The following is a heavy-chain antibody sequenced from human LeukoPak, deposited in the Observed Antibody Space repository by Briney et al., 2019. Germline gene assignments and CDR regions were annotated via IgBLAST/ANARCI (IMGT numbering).Heavy chain of an antibody. D-gene: IGHD3-10*01. Sequence: GGSLTLSCAASGFTFSSYGMNWVRQAPGKGLEWVSYISSDNSTIYYAHSVKGRFTISRDNAKNSLYLQMTSLRDEETAVYYCATWFGELSWGLFDYWGQGTLVTVSS. CDR1: GFTFSSYG. CDR2: ISSDNSTI. V-gene: IGHV3-48*02. CDR3: ATWFGELSWGLFDY. J-gene: IGHJ4*02.